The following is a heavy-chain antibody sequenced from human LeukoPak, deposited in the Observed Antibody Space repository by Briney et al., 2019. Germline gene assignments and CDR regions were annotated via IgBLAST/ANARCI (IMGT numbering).Heavy chain of an antibody. J-gene: IGHJ3*02. Sequence: PSETLSLTCTVSGGSISSYYWSWIRQPPGKGLEWIGYTYYSGSTNYNPSLKSRVTISVDTSKNQFSLKLSSVTAADTAVYYCARDVLQAFDIWGQGTMVTVSS. V-gene: IGHV4-59*01. CDR2: TYYSGST. CDR1: GGSISSYY. D-gene: IGHD2-15*01. CDR3: ARDVLQAFDI.